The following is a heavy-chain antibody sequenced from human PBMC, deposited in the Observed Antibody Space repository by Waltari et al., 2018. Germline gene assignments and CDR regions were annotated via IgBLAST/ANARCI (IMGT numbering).Heavy chain of an antibody. J-gene: IGHJ4*02. CDR3: IMDYAGGSKFAY. CDR2: KKEDGSES. V-gene: IGHV3-7*01. D-gene: IGHD2-2*01. CDR1: GFIFSGYW. Sequence: EVQLVESGGGLVQSGGSLSLSCAGSGFIFSGYWMNWVRKVPGKGLGWGAAKKEDGSESLNVGSGQGRFTITRDNAKKSLYLEMKRLRAEDTDVYHCIMDYAGGSKFAYWGQGTRVTVSS.